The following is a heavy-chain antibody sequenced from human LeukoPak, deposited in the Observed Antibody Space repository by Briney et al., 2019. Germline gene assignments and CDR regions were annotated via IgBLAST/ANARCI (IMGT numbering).Heavy chain of an antibody. CDR1: GFTFDDYA. CDR2: ISWNSGSI. J-gene: IGHJ6*03. D-gene: IGHD1-26*01. Sequence: PGGSLRLSCAASGFTFDDYAMHWVRQAPGQGLEWVSGISWNSGSIGYADSVKGRFTISRDNAKNSLYLQMNSLRAEDTALYYCAKDIGSYYYYMDVWGKGTTVTVSS. CDR3: AKDIGSYYYYMDV. V-gene: IGHV3-9*01.